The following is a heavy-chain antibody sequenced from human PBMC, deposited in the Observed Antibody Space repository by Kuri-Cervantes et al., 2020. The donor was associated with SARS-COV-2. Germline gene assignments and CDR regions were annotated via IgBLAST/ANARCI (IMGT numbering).Heavy chain of an antibody. CDR3: ARAHCGGDCYLALYYYYYGMDV. CDR2: IIPIFGTA. V-gene: IGHV1-69*06. Sequence: SVKVSCKASGYTFTGYYMHWVRQAPGQGLEWMGGIIPIFGTANYAQKFQGRVTITADKSTSTAYMELSSLRSEDTAVYYCARAHCGGDCYLALYYYYYGMDVWGQGTTVTVSS. D-gene: IGHD2-21*02. CDR1: GYTFTGYY. J-gene: IGHJ6*02.